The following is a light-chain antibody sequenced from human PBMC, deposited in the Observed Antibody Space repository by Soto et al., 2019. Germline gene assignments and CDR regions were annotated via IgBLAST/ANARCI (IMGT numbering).Light chain of an antibody. CDR1: QTISNY. Sequence: DIQMTQSPSSLSASVEDRVTITCRASQTISNYLDWYQEIPGKAPKLLIYAASNLQSGVPSRFNGSGSGTEFTLTISNLQPEDFATYYCQKTYSTPFTFGPGTNVDI. CDR3: QKTYSTPFT. V-gene: IGKV1-39*01. J-gene: IGKJ3*01. CDR2: AAS.